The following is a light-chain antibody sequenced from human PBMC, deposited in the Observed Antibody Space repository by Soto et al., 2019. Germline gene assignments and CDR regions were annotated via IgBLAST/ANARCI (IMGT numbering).Light chain of an antibody. Sequence: DFQMTQSPSSLSASVGDRVTITCRANQGISNYLAWYQQRPGKVPQALNYAASTLQSGVPSRFSGRGSGSEFTLTINGLQPEDVRTYYCQRYNGAPYTFGQGTKVEIK. CDR2: AAS. J-gene: IGKJ2*01. CDR3: QRYNGAPYT. V-gene: IGKV1-27*01. CDR1: QGISNY.